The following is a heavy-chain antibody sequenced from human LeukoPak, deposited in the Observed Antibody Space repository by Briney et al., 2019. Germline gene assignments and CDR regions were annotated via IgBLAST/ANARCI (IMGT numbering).Heavy chain of an antibody. Sequence: SVKVSCKASGGTFSSYTISWVRQAPGQGLEWMGRIIPILGIANYAQKFQGRVTITADKSTSTAYMELSSLRSDDTAVYYCARGIAAAVHFDYWGQGTLVTVSS. J-gene: IGHJ4*02. CDR3: ARGIAAAVHFDY. V-gene: IGHV1-69*02. D-gene: IGHD6-13*01. CDR2: IIPILGIA. CDR1: GGTFSSYT.